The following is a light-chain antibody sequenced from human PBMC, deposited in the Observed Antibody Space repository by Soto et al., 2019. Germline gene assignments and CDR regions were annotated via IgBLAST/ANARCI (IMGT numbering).Light chain of an antibody. J-gene: IGLJ1*01. CDR2: GNS. Sequence: QSVLTQPPSVSGAPGQRVTISCTGSSSNIWAGYGVHWYQQLPGTAPKLLIYGNSNRPSGVPDRFSGSKSGTSASLAITGVQAEDEADYYCQSYDSSLSGYVFGTGTKLTVL. CDR3: QSYDSSLSGYV. V-gene: IGLV1-40*01. CDR1: SSNIWAGYG.